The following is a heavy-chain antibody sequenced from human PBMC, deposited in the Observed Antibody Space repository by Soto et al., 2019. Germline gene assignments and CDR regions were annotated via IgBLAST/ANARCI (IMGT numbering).Heavy chain of an antibody. V-gene: IGHV3-30*18. Sequence: QVQLVESGGGVVQPGRSLRLSCVASGFTLSSYGMHWVRQAPGKGLEWVAVISYDGSNKHYADAMKGRFSISRDNSKNTVYLQMSSLRPEDTAVYYCTKPNYGYDFWGGYPYDSWGRGTLVTVSS. CDR1: GFTLSSYG. J-gene: IGHJ4*02. CDR3: TKPNYGYDFWGGYPYDS. D-gene: IGHD3-3*01. CDR2: ISYDGSNK.